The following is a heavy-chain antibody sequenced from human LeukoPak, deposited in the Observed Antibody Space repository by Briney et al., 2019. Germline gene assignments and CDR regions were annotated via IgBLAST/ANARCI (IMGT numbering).Heavy chain of an antibody. CDR1: GGTFSSYA. Sequence: SVKVSCKASGGTFSSYAISWVRQAPGQGLEWMGGIIPIFGTANYAQKFQGRVTITADESTSIAYMELSSLRSEDTAVYYCARARKGYCSSTSCYAYFDYWGQGTLVTVSS. J-gene: IGHJ4*02. CDR2: IIPIFGTA. V-gene: IGHV1-69*13. CDR3: ARARKGYCSSTSCYAYFDY. D-gene: IGHD2-2*01.